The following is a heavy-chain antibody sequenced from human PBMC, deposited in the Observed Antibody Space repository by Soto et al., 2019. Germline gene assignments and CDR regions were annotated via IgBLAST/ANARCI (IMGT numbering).Heavy chain of an antibody. CDR1: VFTFGTSA. Sequence: HPGGSLRLSCTASVFTFGTSAMSWVRQAPGMGLEWISSIRHSDDPTYYADSVKGRFLVSRDNSKNTLYLEMNNMTAEDTAVYYCVRVTSHFDWPWFDPWGQGILVTVSS. CDR2: IRHSDDPT. J-gene: IGHJ5*02. CDR3: VRVTSHFDWPWFDP. V-gene: IGHV3-23*01. D-gene: IGHD3-9*01.